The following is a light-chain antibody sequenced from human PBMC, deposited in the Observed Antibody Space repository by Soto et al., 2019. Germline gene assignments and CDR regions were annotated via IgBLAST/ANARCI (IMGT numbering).Light chain of an antibody. CDR2: EVS. V-gene: IGLV2-14*01. J-gene: IGLJ2*01. Sequence: QSVLTQPASVSGSPGQSITISCTGTSSDVGGYNYVSWYQQHPGKAPKLMIYEVSNRPSGVSNRFSGSKSGNTASLTISGLQAEDEADYYCSSYTSRSTLIFGGGTKVT. CDR3: SSYTSRSTLI. CDR1: SSDVGGYNY.